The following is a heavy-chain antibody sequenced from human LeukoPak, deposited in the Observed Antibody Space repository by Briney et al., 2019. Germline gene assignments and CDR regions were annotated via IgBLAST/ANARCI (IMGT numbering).Heavy chain of an antibody. CDR2: ISWNSGSI. V-gene: IGHV3-9*01. Sequence: PGGSLRLSCAASGFTFDDYAMHWVRQAPGKGLEWVSGISWNSGSIGYADSVKGRFTISRDNAKNSLYLQMNSLRAEDTALYYCAKDTTSDYMTTVTLGIDYWGQGTLVTVSS. D-gene: IGHD4-17*01. J-gene: IGHJ4*02. CDR1: GFTFDDYA. CDR3: AKDTTSDYMTTVTLGIDY.